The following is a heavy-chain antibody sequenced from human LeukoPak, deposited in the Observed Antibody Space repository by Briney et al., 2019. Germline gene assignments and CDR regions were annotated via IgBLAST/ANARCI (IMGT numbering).Heavy chain of an antibody. CDR3: AREDDGSSWEIDY. Sequence: GESLRLSCADSGFTFSEYSMNWVRQAPGKGLEWVSYISSSSNTIYYADSVKGRFTISRDNAKNSLYLQMNSLRAEDTAVYYCAREDDGSSWEIDYWGQGTLVTVSS. CDR1: GFTFSEYS. CDR2: ISSSSNTI. D-gene: IGHD6-13*01. J-gene: IGHJ4*02. V-gene: IGHV3-48*01.